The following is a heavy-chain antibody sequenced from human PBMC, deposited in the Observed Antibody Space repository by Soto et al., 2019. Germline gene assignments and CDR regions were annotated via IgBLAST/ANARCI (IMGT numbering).Heavy chain of an antibody. D-gene: IGHD1-26*01. CDR3: AKGPDSGSYLCDY. J-gene: IGHJ4*02. CDR1: GFTLSSYA. CDR2: ISGGGGNT. Sequence: GGSLRLSCAASGFTLSSYAMSWVRQGPGKGLEWVSVISGGGGNTYYADSVKGRFTISRDNSKNTLYLQMNSLRAEDTAVYYCAKGPDSGSYLCDYWGQGTLVTVAS. V-gene: IGHV3-23*01.